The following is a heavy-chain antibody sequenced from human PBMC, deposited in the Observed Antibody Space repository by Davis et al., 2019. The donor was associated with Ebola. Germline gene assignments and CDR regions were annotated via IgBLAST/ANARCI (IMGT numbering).Heavy chain of an antibody. CDR1: GYTLTSYA. CDR3: ARGPIGYYYYYSMDV. V-gene: IGHV1-69*13. CDR2: IIPVFRTP. Sequence: SVNVSCMAVGYTLTSYAMTWVRQAPGQGLEWVGGIIPVFRTPSYAQKFQGRVTITADESTTTAFMELSSLRSEDTAVYYCARGPIGYYYYYSMDVWGKGTTVTDAS. D-gene: IGHD1-26*01. J-gene: IGHJ6*04.